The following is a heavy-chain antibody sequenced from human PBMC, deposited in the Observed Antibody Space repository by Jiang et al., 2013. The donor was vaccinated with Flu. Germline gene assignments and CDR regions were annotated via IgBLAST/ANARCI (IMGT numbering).Heavy chain of an antibody. V-gene: IGHV1-2*02. Sequence: GAEVKKPGASVKVSCKASGYIFTDYYIHWVRQAPGQGLEWMGWINPNSGGTNYAQKFQGRVTMTRGTSITTDSMELSRLRSDDTAVYYCARVRGSGSPEGYNWFDPWGQGTLVTVSS. D-gene: IGHD3-10*01. CDR2: INPNSGGT. J-gene: IGHJ5*02. CDR1: GYIFTDYY. CDR3: ARVRGSGSPEGYNWFDP.